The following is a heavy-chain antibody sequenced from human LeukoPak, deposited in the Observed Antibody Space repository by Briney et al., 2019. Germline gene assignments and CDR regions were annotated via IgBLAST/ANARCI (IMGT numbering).Heavy chain of an antibody. D-gene: IGHD1-26*01. J-gene: IGHJ4*02. Sequence: SETLSLTCAVYGGSSSGYYWSWIRQPPGKGLEWIGEINHSGSTNYNPSLKSRVTISVDTSKNQFSLKLSSVTAADTAVYYCARGIVGATKAFDYWGQGTLVTVSS. CDR2: INHSGST. V-gene: IGHV4-34*01. CDR1: GGSSSGYY. CDR3: ARGIVGATKAFDY.